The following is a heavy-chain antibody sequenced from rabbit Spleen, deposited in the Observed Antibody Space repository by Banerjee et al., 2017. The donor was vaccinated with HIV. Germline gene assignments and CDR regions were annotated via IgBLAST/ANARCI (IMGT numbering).Heavy chain of an antibody. CDR1: GFSLTYNYV. J-gene: IGHJ4*01. V-gene: IGHV1S45*01. D-gene: IGHD1-1*01. CDR2: INTKSGET. Sequence: QEQLEESGGGLVKPGGSLALTCKASGFSLTYNYVMCWVRQAPGKGLEWIACINTKSGETVYATWAKGRFTISRTSSTTVTLQMTNLTAADTATYFCAIDLANVIGWNFYLWGQGTLVTVS. CDR3: AIDLANVIGWNFYL.